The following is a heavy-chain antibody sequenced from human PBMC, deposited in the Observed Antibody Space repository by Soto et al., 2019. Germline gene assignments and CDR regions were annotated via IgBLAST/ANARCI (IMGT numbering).Heavy chain of an antibody. Sequence: GASVKVSCKVSGYTLTELSMHWVRQAPGKGLEWMGGFDPEDGETIYAQKFQGRVTMTEDTSTDTAYMELSSLRSEDTAVYYRATAGRYYDILTGSIIRQDAFDIWGQGTMVTVSS. CDR3: ATAGRYYDILTGSIIRQDAFDI. CDR1: GYTLTELS. V-gene: IGHV1-24*01. CDR2: FDPEDGET. D-gene: IGHD3-9*01. J-gene: IGHJ3*02.